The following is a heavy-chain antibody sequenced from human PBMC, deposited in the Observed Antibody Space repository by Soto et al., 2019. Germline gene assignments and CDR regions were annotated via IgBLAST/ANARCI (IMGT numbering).Heavy chain of an antibody. Sequence: QVQLVQSGAEVKEPGASVKVSCKASGYTFTTWPMHWVRQAPGQRLEWMGWINAGNGDTKYSQKFQGRVTITRDTSESTAYMELSSLRSEDTAVYYCARHSSSWSFDYWAQGTLVTVSS. D-gene: IGHD6-13*01. CDR1: GYTFTTWP. CDR3: ARHSSSWSFDY. J-gene: IGHJ4*02. V-gene: IGHV1-3*01. CDR2: INAGNGDT.